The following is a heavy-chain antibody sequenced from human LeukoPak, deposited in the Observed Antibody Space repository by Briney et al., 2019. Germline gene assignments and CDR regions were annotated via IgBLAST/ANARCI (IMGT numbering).Heavy chain of an antibody. Sequence: SETLSLTCTVSGGSISSSSLCWSWIRQPAGKGLEWIGRIYASGSTHYNPSLKSRVTISVDTSKNKFSLNLSSLTAADTAVYYCAGAPYRSDWDSPLPFDYWGQGTLVTVSS. V-gene: IGHV4-61*02. CDR1: GGSISSSSLC. CDR3: AGAPYRSDWDSPLPFDY. J-gene: IGHJ4*02. D-gene: IGHD6-19*01. CDR2: IYASGST.